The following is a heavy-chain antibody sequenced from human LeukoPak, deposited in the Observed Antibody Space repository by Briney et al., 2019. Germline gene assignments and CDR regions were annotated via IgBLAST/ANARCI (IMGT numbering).Heavy chain of an antibody. J-gene: IGHJ4*02. Sequence: SETLSLTCTVSGGSISSYYWSWIRQPPGKGLEWIGYIYYSGSTNYNPPLKSRVTISVDTSKNQFSLKLSSVTAADTAVYYCARVNPYDFWSGYFFDYWGQGTLVTVSS. CDR1: GGSISSYY. V-gene: IGHV4-59*01. CDR2: IYYSGST. D-gene: IGHD3-3*01. CDR3: ARVNPYDFWSGYFFDY.